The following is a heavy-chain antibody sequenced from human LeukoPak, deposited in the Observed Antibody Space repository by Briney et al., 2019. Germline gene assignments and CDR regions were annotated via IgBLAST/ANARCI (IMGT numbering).Heavy chain of an antibody. CDR1: GGSFSGYY. CDR3: ARRLDYSSSWYSRQTFDY. V-gene: IGHV4-34*01. J-gene: IGHJ4*02. D-gene: IGHD6-13*01. CDR2: INHSGST. Sequence: ETLSLTCAVYGGSFSGYYWSWIRQPPGKALEWIGEINHSGSTNYNPSLKSRVTISVDTSKNQFSLKLSSVTAADTAVYYCARRLDYSSSWYSRQTFDYWGQGTLVTVSS.